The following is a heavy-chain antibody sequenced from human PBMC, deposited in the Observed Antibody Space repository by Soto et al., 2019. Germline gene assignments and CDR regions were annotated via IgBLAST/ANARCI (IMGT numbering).Heavy chain of an antibody. CDR1: GFTFSSYA. CDR3: ARDYHPLLLWFGELQYANWFDP. CDR2: ISYDGSNK. Sequence: GGSLRLSCAASGFTFSSYAMHWVRQAPGKGLEWVAVISYDGSNKYYADSVKGRFTISRDNSKNTLYLQMNSLRAEDTAVYYCARDYHPLLLWFGELQYANWFDPWGQGTLVTVSS. V-gene: IGHV3-30-3*01. J-gene: IGHJ5*02. D-gene: IGHD3-10*01.